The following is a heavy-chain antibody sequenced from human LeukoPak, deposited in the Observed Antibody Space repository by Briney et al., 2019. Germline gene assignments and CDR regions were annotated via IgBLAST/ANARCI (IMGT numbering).Heavy chain of an antibody. CDR2: INAGNGNT. D-gene: IGHD6-6*01. V-gene: IGHV1-3*01. CDR1: GYTFTSYA. J-gene: IGHJ4*02. CDR3: ARAWAPNYSSSSPVYYFDY. Sequence: EASVKVSCKASGYTFTSYAMHWVRQAPGQRLEWMGWINAGNGNTKYSQKFQGRVTITRDTSASTAYMELSSLRSEDTAVYYCARAWAPNYSSSSPVYYFDYWGQGTLVTVSS.